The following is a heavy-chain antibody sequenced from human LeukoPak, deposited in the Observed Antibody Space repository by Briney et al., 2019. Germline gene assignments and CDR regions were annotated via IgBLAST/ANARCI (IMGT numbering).Heavy chain of an antibody. CDR1: GGSISSSSYY. Sequence: PSETLSLTCTVSGGSISSSSYYWGWIRQPPGKGLECIGSIYYSGSTYYNPSLKSRVTISVDTSKNQFSLKLSSVTAADTAVYYCARVRGSGKYYYYYMDVWGKGTTVTISS. CDR3: ARVRGSGKYYYYYMDV. J-gene: IGHJ6*03. D-gene: IGHD3-10*01. CDR2: IYYSGST. V-gene: IGHV4-39*07.